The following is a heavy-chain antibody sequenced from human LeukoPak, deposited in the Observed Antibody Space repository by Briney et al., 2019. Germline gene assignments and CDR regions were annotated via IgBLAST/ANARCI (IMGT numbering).Heavy chain of an antibody. J-gene: IGHJ4*02. CDR2: ISSSGSTI. CDR1: GFTFSDYY. CDR3: AKDMGRRGIVATIISGHEDGVY. V-gene: IGHV3-11*01. D-gene: IGHD5-12*01. Sequence: PGGSLRLSCAASGFTFSDYYMSWIRQAPGKGLEWVSYISSSGSTIYYADSVKGRFTISRDNSKNTLYLQMNSLRAEDTAVYYCAKDMGRRGIVATIISGHEDGVYWGQGTLVTVSS.